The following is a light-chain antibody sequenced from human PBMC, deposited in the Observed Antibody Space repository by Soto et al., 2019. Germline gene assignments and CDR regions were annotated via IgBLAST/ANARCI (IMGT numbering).Light chain of an antibody. J-gene: IGLJ2*01. CDR3: SSYAGGNNLV. CDR2: EVS. CDR1: SSDVGGYNF. V-gene: IGLV2-8*01. Sequence: QSALTQRPSASGSPGQSVTISCTGTSSDVGGYNFVSWYQQHPGKAPKLMIYEVSKRPSGVPDRFSGSKSGNTASLTVSGLQAEDEADYYCSSYAGGNNLVFGGGTQLTVL.